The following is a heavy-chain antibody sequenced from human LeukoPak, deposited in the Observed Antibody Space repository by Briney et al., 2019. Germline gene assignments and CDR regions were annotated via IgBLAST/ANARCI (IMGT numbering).Heavy chain of an antibody. CDR3: TTGVLVRGVPEDFQH. CDR1: GFTFSNAW. CDR2: IKSKTDGGTT. V-gene: IGHV3-15*01. D-gene: IGHD3-10*01. Sequence: PGGSLRLSCAASGFTFSNAWMSWVRQAPGKGPEWVGRIKSKTDGGTTDYAAPVKGRFTISRDDSKNTLYLQMNSLKTEDTAVYYCTTGVLVRGVPEDFQHWGQGTLVTVSS. J-gene: IGHJ1*01.